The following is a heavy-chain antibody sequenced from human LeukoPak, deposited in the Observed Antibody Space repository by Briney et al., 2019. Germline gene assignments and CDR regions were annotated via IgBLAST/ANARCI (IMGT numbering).Heavy chain of an antibody. D-gene: IGHD6-13*01. CDR2: INPNSGDT. J-gene: IGHJ5*02. CDR1: GYTFTAYY. V-gene: IGHV1-2*02. CDR3: ARRLSTWSEGWFDP. Sequence: ASVKVSCKASGYTFTAYYIHWVRQAPGQGREWMGWINPNSGDTNYAQKFQGRVTMARDTSITTAYMDLTSLTSDDTAVYYCARRLSTWSEGWFDPWGQGTLVTVSS.